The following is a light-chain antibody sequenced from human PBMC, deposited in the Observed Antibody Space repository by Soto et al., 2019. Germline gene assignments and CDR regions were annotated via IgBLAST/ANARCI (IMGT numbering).Light chain of an antibody. V-gene: IGLV2-14*01. CDR3: SSYTSISPYV. Sequence: QSALTQPASVSGSPGQSITISCTGTSSDVGGYNYVSWYQQHPGKSPKLMIDDVSNRPSGASNRFSGSKAGNAASLTISGHRGEDEADYYWSSYTSISPYVFGTWTKLTVL. CDR1: SSDVGGYNY. CDR2: DVS. J-gene: IGLJ1*01.